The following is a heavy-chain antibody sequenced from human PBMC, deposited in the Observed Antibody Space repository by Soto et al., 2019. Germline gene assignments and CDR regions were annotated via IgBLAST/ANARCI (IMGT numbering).Heavy chain of an antibody. CDR2: IYYSGST. J-gene: IGHJ4*02. V-gene: IGHV4-59*01. CDR3: AREGAAAGNYFDY. D-gene: IGHD6-13*01. Sequence: TFSGGSISSYYWSWIRQPPGKGLEWIGYIYYSGSTNYNPSLKSRVTISVDTSKNQFSLKLSSVTAADTAVYYCAREGAAAGNYFDYWGQGTLVTVSS. CDR1: GGSISSYY.